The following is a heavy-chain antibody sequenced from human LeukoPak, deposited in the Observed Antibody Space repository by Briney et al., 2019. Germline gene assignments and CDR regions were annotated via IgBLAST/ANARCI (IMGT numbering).Heavy chain of an antibody. CDR1: GGSFSGYY. D-gene: IGHD5-12*01. J-gene: IGHJ4*02. CDR2: INNSGST. V-gene: IGHV4-34*01. Sequence: SETLSLTCAVYGGSFSGYYWSWIRQPPGKGLEWIGEINNSGSTNYNPSLKSRVTISVDTSKNQFSLKLSSVTAADTAVYYCARGYSGYDPLDYWGQGTLVTVSS. CDR3: ARGYSGYDPLDY.